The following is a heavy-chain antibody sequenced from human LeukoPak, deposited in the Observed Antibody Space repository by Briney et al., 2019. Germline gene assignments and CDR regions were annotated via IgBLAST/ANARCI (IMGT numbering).Heavy chain of an antibody. CDR1: GFTFSNYW. J-gene: IGHJ4*02. Sequence: GGSLSLSCAASGFTFSNYWMSWVRQAPGKGLEWVANIKEDGSEKYYVDSVKGRFTISRDNARNSLYLQTNSLRAEDTAVYYCASGRQLGYWGQGTLVTVSS. V-gene: IGHV3-7*01. CDR3: ASGRQLGY. CDR2: IKEDGSEK. D-gene: IGHD6-13*01.